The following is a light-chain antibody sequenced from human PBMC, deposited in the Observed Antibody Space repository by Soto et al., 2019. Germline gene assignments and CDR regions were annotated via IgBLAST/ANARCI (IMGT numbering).Light chain of an antibody. V-gene: IGLV2-8*01. CDR3: SSHAGIINVV. Sequence: QSALTQPPSAPGSPGQSVTISCTGTSSDVGGYHYVSWYQQHPGKAPKLIIYEVTKRPSGVPDRFSGSKSGNTASLTVSGLLAEDEADYYCSSHAGIINVVFGGGTKLTVL. CDR2: EVT. CDR1: SSDVGGYHY. J-gene: IGLJ3*02.